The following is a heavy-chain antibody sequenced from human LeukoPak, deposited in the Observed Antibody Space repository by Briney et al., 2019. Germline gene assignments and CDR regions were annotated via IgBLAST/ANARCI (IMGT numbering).Heavy chain of an antibody. J-gene: IGHJ4*02. CDR3: AKDRITMVRGVNH. CDR2: IRYDGSNE. D-gene: IGHD3-10*01. CDR1: GFTFSSYG. Sequence: GGSLRLSCAASGFTFSSYGMHWVRQAPGKGLEWVAFIRYDGSNEYYADSVKGRFTISRDNSKNTLYLQMNSLRAEDTAVYYCAKDRITMVRGVNHWGQGTLVTVSS. V-gene: IGHV3-30*02.